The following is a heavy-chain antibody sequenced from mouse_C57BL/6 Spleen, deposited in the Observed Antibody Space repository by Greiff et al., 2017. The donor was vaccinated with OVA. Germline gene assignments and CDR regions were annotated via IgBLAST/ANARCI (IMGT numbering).Heavy chain of an antibody. CDR3: ARGAYYYGSGAMDY. J-gene: IGHJ4*01. CDR1: GYTFTSYW. CDR2: IHPNSGST. V-gene: IGHV1-64*01. Sequence: QVQLQQPGAELVKPGASVKLSCKASGYTFTSYWMHWVKQRPGQGLEWIGMIHPNSGSTNYNEKFKSKATLTVDTSSSTAYMQLSSLTSEDSAVYDCARGAYYYGSGAMDYWGQGTSVTVSS. D-gene: IGHD1-1*01.